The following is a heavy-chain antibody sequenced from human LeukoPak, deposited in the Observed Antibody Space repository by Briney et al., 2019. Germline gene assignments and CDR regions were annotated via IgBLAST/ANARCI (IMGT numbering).Heavy chain of an antibody. CDR1: GGSFSGYY. CDR2: INHSGST. CDR3: ARGPPTYYGSGSYYYY. Sequence: PSETLSLTCAVYGGSFSGYYWSWLRQPPGKGLEWIGEINHSGSTNYNPSLKSRVTISVDTSKNQFSLKLSSVTAADTAVYYCARGPPTYYGSGSYYYYWGQGTLVTVSS. V-gene: IGHV4-34*01. D-gene: IGHD3-10*01. J-gene: IGHJ4*02.